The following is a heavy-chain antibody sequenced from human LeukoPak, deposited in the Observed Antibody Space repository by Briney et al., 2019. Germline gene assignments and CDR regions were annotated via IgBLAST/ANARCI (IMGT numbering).Heavy chain of an antibody. Sequence: SVKVSCKASGGTFSSYAISWVRQAPGQGLEWMGGIIPIFGTANYAQKFQGRVTITADESTSTAYMELSSLRSEDTAVYYCARVPPQSRTNGVFAYYYYGMDVWGQGTTVTVSS. V-gene: IGHV1-69*13. CDR3: ARVPPQSRTNGVFAYYYYGMDV. J-gene: IGHJ6*02. D-gene: IGHD2-8*01. CDR1: GGTFSSYA. CDR2: IIPIFGTA.